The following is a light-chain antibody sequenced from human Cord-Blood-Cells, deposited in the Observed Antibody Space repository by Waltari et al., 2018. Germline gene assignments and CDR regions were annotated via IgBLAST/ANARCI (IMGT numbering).Light chain of an antibody. V-gene: IGKV1-39*01. CDR1: QSISSY. CDR3: QQSYSTPIT. CDR2: AAS. J-gene: IGKJ5*01. Sequence: DIQMTQSPSSLSASVGDRVTITCRASQSISSYLNWYQQKPGKAPKLLIYAASSLQSGVPSRVSGSGSGTDFTRTISSLQPEDFATYYCQQSYSTPITFGQGTRLEIK.